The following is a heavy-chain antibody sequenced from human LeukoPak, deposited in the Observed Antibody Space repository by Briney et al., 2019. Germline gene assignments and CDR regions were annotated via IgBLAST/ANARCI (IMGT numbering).Heavy chain of an antibody. V-gene: IGHV3-23*01. CDR1: GFAFSTYA. D-gene: IGHD6-6*01. J-gene: IGHJ4*02. CDR3: AKEDSSSSRYYFEY. Sequence: GGSLRLSCAASGFAFSTYAMSWVRQAPGMGLEWVSAISGSGGGTYYADSVKGRFTIYRDNAKNTLYLLMNNLRAEDTAVYYCAKEDSSSSRYYFEYWGQGTLVTVSS. CDR2: ISGSGGGT.